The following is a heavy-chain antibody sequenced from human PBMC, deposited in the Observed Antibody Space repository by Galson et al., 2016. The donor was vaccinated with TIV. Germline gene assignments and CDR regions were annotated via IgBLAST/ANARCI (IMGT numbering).Heavy chain of an antibody. Sequence: LRLSCATSGFALRNYGMHWVRQAPGKGLEWLAFIRYTGTYTTYADSIQGRFTLSRDISESTLYLHMNNLRPDDTAIYYCVKDQLPYCGGDCFQPPFDSWSQGTLLTVSA. CDR3: VKDQLPYCGGDCFQPPFDS. V-gene: IGHV3-30*02. CDR1: GFALRNYG. D-gene: IGHD2-21*01. CDR2: IRYTGTYT. J-gene: IGHJ4*02.